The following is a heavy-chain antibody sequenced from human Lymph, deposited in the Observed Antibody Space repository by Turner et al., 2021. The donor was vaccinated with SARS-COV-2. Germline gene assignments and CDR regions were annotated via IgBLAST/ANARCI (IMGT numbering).Heavy chain of an antibody. CDR2: ITFTSSYI. CDR1: GFTFSSYS. Sequence: EVQLVESGGGLVKPGGSLRLSCAASGFTFSSYSMNWVRQAPGNGLEWVSSITFTSSYIYYADSVKGRFTISRYNAKNSLYLQMNSLRAEDTAVYYCARGPPDFPYYFDYWGQGTLVTVSS. V-gene: IGHV3-21*01. CDR3: ARGPPDFPYYFDY. J-gene: IGHJ4*02. D-gene: IGHD2-21*02.